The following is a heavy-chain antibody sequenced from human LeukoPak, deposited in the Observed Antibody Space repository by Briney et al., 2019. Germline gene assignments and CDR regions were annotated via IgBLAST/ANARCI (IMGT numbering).Heavy chain of an antibody. Sequence: EASVTVSCKASAYPPTTHPTHCLRQAPGQRLEWMGWINAGNGNTKYSQKFQGRVTITRDTSASTAYMELSSLRSEDTAVYYCARNHDTYYYDSSGYSALGYWGQGTLVTVSS. CDR1: AYPPTTHP. CDR2: INAGNGNT. V-gene: IGHV1-3*01. J-gene: IGHJ4*02. CDR3: ARNHDTYYYDSSGYSALGY. D-gene: IGHD3-22*01.